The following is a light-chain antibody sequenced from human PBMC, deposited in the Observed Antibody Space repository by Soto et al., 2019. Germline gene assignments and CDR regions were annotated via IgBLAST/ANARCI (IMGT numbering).Light chain of an antibody. CDR2: GAS. CDR1: LSVSSSY. Sequence: EIVLTQSPGTLSLSPGERATLSCRASLSVSSSYLAWYQQKPGQAPRLLIYGASSRATGIPDRFSGSGSGTDFTLTISRLEPEDFAVYYCQQYGSLPGTFGQGTKLEIK. CDR3: QQYGSLPGT. V-gene: IGKV3-20*01. J-gene: IGKJ2*01.